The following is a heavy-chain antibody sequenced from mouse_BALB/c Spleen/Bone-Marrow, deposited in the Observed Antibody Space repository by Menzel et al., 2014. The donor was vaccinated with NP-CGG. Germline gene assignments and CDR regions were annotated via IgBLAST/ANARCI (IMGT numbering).Heavy chain of an antibody. CDR3: ARNPYGNYAMDY. J-gene: IGHJ4*01. CDR2: IWSDGNT. D-gene: IGHD2-10*02. CDR1: GFSLTSYG. V-gene: IGHV2-6*02. Sequence: VMLVESGPGLVAPSQSPSITCTVSGFSLTSYGVHWVRQPPGKGLEWLVVIWSDGNTTYNSALKSRLSISKDNSKSQVFLKMNSLQTDDTAMYYCARNPYGNYAMDYWGQGTSVTVSS.